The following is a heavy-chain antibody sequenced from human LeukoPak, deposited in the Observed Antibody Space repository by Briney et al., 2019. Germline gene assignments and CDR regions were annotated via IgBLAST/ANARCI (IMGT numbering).Heavy chain of an antibody. CDR3: ARDSRRGYSYEEDV. Sequence: PGGSLRLSCAASGFTFSDYYLSWIRQAPGKGLEWVSSISSSSSYIYYADSVKGRFTISRDNAKNSLYLQMNSLRAEDTAVYYCARDSRRGYSYEEDVWGQGTTVTVSS. CDR2: ISSSSSYI. CDR1: GFTFSDYY. D-gene: IGHD5-18*01. V-gene: IGHV3-11*06. J-gene: IGHJ6*02.